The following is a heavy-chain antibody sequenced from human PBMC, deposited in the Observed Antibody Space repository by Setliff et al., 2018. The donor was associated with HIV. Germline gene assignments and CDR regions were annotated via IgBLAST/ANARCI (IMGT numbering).Heavy chain of an antibody. Sequence: SGYYWGWVRQAPGRGLEWVSSISIGSGAAIYYAESVQGRFTVSRDNSKNSLYLQMNSLRVEDTAVYYCARDYLYYNMYNGSPVYGMDVWGQGTTVTVSS. CDR2: ISIGSGAAI. V-gene: IGHV3-11*04. CDR1: SGYY. CDR3: ARDYLYYNMYNGSPVYGMDV. D-gene: IGHD3-10*01. J-gene: IGHJ6*02.